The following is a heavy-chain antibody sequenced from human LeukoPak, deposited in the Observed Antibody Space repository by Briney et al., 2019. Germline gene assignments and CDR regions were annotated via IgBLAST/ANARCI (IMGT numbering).Heavy chain of an antibody. CDR1: GYSISSGYY. Sequence: SETLSLTCTVSGYSISSGYYWGWIRQPPGKGLEWCGSIHHSGSTYYNPSLKSRVTISVDMSKNQFSLKLNSVTAADTAVYYCARAGSYHPFFDYWGQGTLVTVSS. J-gene: IGHJ4*02. D-gene: IGHD1-26*01. V-gene: IGHV4-38-2*02. CDR3: ARAGSYHPFFDY. CDR2: IHHSGST.